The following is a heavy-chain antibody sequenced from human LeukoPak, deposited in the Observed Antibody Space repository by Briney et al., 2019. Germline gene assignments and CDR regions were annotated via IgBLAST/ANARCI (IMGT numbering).Heavy chain of an antibody. CDR1: GFTFRKFW. D-gene: IGHD2-21*01. CDR3: VTIVETSIDAFDI. Sequence: PGGSLRLSCAASGFTFRKFWLHWVRQSPGKVLVWVSRINPDDKSTSYADSVKGRFTISSDNAQNTLYLQMNSLRAEDTAVYYCVTIVETSIDAFDIWGQGTMVTVSS. CDR2: INPDDKST. J-gene: IGHJ3*02. V-gene: IGHV3-74*01.